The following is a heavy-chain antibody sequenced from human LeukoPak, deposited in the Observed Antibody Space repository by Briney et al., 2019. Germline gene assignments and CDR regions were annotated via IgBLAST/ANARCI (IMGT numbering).Heavy chain of an antibody. CDR2: ISSSGDIS. J-gene: IGHJ4*02. Sequence: PAGSLRLSCAASGFTFSTYEMNWVRQAPGKGLEWVTYISSSGDISYYADSVKGRFTFSRDNARNSLYLQMNSLRAEDTAIYYCARLAVAGQYTDYWGQGTLVTVSS. V-gene: IGHV3-48*03. CDR1: GFTFSTYE. D-gene: IGHD6-19*01. CDR3: ARLAVAGQYTDY.